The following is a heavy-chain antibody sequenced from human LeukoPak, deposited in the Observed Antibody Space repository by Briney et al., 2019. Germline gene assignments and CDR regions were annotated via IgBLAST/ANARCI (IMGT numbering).Heavy chain of an antibody. D-gene: IGHD3-10*01. CDR1: GGSFSDYF. Sequence: LETLSLTCAVYGGSFSDYFWSCIRQPPGKGLEWIGDINHSGSTNYNPSLKSRVAISIDTFKNQFSLKLTSVTAADTAVYYCARGSYYGSGSYYSRYYYMDVWGKGTTVTVSS. CDR3: ARGSYYGSGSYYSRYYYMDV. CDR2: INHSGST. J-gene: IGHJ6*03. V-gene: IGHV4-34*01.